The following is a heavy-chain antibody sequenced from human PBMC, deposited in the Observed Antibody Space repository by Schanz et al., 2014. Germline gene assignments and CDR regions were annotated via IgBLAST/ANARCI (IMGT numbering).Heavy chain of an antibody. D-gene: IGHD4-17*01. Sequence: EVQLLESGGGLVQPGGSLRLSCASSGFSFTTYSMSWVRQAPGKGLEWVSYVSRSTPDIYYADSVKGRFTISRDNAKNSLFLQMNSLRAEDTAVYYCARKMKLGVYGGKGHESLDIWGQGTMVTVSS. CDR3: ARKMKLGVYGGKGHESLDI. CDR1: GFSFTTYS. CDR2: VSRSTPDI. J-gene: IGHJ3*02. V-gene: IGHV3-48*01.